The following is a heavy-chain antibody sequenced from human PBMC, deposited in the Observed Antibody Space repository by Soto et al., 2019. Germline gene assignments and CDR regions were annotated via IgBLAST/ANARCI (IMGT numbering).Heavy chain of an antibody. Sequence: QGQLVQSGAEVKKPGSSVKVSCKTSGGTFSTYSIVCVRQAPGEGLEWMGGIIPIFGTANYAQKFQDRVTITADKSTNTAFMELSSLKSEGTAMYYCARSSGNNYGVGTNYYFDYWGQGTLVTVSS. CDR2: IIPIFGTA. D-gene: IGHD1-26*01. CDR1: GGTFSTYS. V-gene: IGHV1-69*06. J-gene: IGHJ4*02. CDR3: ARSSGNNYGVGTNYYFDY.